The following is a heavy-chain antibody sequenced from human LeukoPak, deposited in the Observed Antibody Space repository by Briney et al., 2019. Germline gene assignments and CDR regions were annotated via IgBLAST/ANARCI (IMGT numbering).Heavy chain of an antibody. V-gene: IGHV3-53*01. CDR3: ARGRSGWPTGFFDD. D-gene: IGHD6-19*01. Sequence: GGSLRLSCAASGFTVSSNYMSWVRQAPGKGMEWVSVIYSGGSTYYADSVKGRFTISRDNAKNSLYLQMNSLRAEDTAVYYCARGRSGWPTGFFDDWGQGTLVTASS. CDR2: IYSGGST. J-gene: IGHJ4*02. CDR1: GFTVSSNY.